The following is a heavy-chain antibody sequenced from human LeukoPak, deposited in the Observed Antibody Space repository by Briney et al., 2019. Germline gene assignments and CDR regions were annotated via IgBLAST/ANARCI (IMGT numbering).Heavy chain of an antibody. V-gene: IGHV1-18*01. CDR2: IRAYNGNT. D-gene: IGHD6-19*01. Sequence: ASVKVSCKASGYTFTSYGISWVRQAPGQGLEWMGWIRAYNGNTNYAQKLQGRVTMTTDTSTSTAYMELRSLRSDDTAVYYCARTGLIAVAGLHDYWGQGTLVTVSS. CDR1: GYTFTSYG. CDR3: ARTGLIAVAGLHDY. J-gene: IGHJ4*02.